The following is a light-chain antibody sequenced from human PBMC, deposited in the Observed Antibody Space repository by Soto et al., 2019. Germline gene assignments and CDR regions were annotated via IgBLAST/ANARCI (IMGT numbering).Light chain of an antibody. CDR3: SSYTNSSTLVG. CDR2: EVS. Sequence: QSVLTQPASVSGSPGQSITISCTGTSSDVGGYKFVSWYQHHPGKAPKLIIYEVSNRPSGVSNRFSASKSGNTASLTISGLQAEDEADYYCSSYTNSSTLVGFGGGTKLTVL. J-gene: IGLJ2*01. V-gene: IGLV2-14*01. CDR1: SSDVGGYKF.